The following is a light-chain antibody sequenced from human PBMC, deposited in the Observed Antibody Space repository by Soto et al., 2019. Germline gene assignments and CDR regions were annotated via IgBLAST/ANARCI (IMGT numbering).Light chain of an antibody. V-gene: IGKV3-20*01. CDR1: QSVGSSY. J-gene: IGKJ4*01. Sequence: EIVLTQSPGTLSLSPGERATLSCRASQSVGSSYLAWYQQRPGQAPRLLIDGASSRATCIPDRFGGSGSGTDLTLTISRLEPEDFAAYYCQHYNSSPLTFGGGTKVEIK. CDR2: GAS. CDR3: QHYNSSPLT.